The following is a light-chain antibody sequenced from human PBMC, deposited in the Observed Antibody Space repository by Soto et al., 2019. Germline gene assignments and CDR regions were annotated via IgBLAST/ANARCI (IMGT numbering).Light chain of an antibody. CDR2: ASS. CDR3: QLYGISPH. CDR1: QSVSSSY. Sequence: EIVLTQSPGTLSLSPGERATLSCRASQSVSSSYLALYQQKPGQSPRLLIYASSNRATGIPDRFSGSASGTDFTLTINRLEPEDFAVYYCQLYGISPHFGQGTRLEIK. J-gene: IGKJ5*01. V-gene: IGKV3-20*01.